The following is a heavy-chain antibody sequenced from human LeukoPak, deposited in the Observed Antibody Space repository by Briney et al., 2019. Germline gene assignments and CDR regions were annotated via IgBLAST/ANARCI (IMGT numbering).Heavy chain of an antibody. V-gene: IGHV3-23*01. CDR3: VKGPRPDITVAHTVEN. Sequence: SGGSLRLSCAAPGFIFSNYARSWVRQVPGRGLEWVSTISSRGDSTYVADSVKGRFTISRDNSKNSLYLQMNTVRAEDTAVYYCVKGPRPDITVAHTVENWGQGTLVTVSS. D-gene: IGHD6-19*01. J-gene: IGHJ4*02. CDR1: GFIFSNYA. CDR2: ISSRGDST.